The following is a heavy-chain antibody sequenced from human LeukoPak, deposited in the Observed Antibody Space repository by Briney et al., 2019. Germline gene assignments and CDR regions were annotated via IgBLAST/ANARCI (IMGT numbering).Heavy chain of an antibody. CDR3: ARDEGYCSRTSCYRASKGMDV. D-gene: IGHD2-2*01. CDR1: GFTFSGYP. J-gene: IGHJ6*02. Sequence: GGSLRLSCVASGFTFSGYPIHWVRQAPGKGLEWVAVISYDGSNKYYADSVKGRFTISRDNSKNTLYLQMNSLRAEDTAVYYCARDEGYCSRTSCYRASKGMDVWGQGTAVIVSS. V-gene: IGHV3-30-3*01. CDR2: ISYDGSNK.